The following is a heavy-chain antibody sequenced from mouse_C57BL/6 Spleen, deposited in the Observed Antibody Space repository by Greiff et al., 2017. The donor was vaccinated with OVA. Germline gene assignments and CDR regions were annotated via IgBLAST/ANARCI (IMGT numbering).Heavy chain of an antibody. CDR1: GYTFTSYW. CDR2: IDPSDSYT. Sequence: QVQLKQPGAELVKPGASVKLSCKASGYTFTSYWMQWVKQRPGQGLEWIGEIDPSDSYTNYNQKFKGKATLTVDTSSSTAYMQLSSLTSEDSAVYYCARGREGYFDYWGQGTTLTVSS. J-gene: IGHJ2*01. V-gene: IGHV1-50*01. CDR3: ARGREGYFDY.